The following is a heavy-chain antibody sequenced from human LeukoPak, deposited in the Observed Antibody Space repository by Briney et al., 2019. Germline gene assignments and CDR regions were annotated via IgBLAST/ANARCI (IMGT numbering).Heavy chain of an antibody. D-gene: IGHD3-16*01. Sequence: GGSLRLSCAASGFTFSSYWMNWARQAPGKGLEWVASINHNGNVNYYVDSVKGRLTISRDNAKNSLYLQMSNLRAEDTAVYFCAKGGGLDVWGQGATVTVSS. CDR1: GFTFSSYW. V-gene: IGHV3-7*03. CDR2: INHNGNVN. CDR3: AKGGGLDV. J-gene: IGHJ6*02.